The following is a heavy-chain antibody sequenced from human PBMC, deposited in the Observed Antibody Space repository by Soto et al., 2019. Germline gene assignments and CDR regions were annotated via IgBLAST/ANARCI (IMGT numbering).Heavy chain of an antibody. D-gene: IGHD3-3*01. J-gene: IGHJ3*02. CDR3: AKTVAPTRFLEWLASRNDAFDI. CDR2: ISYDGSNK. CDR1: GFTFSSYG. V-gene: IGHV3-30*18. Sequence: PGGSLRLSCAASGFTFSSYGMHWVRQAPGKGLEWVAVISYDGSNKYYADSVKGRFTISRDNSKNTLYLQMNSLRAEDTAVYYCAKTVAPTRFLEWLASRNDAFDIWGQGTMVTVSS.